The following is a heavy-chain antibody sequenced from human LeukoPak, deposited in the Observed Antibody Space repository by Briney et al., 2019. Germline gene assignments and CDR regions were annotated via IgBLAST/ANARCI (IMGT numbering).Heavy chain of an antibody. Sequence: SETLSLTCIGSGGSISSSSYYWSWIRQPPGKGLEWIGEINHSGSTNYNPSLKSRVTISVDTSKNQFSLKLSSVTAADTAVYYCARHSHYNVVFGLWFGGGLDVWGKGTTVTISS. CDR2: INHSGST. D-gene: IGHD3-10*01. CDR3: ARHSHYNVVFGLWFGGGLDV. J-gene: IGHJ6*04. CDR1: GGSISSSSYY. V-gene: IGHV4-39*01.